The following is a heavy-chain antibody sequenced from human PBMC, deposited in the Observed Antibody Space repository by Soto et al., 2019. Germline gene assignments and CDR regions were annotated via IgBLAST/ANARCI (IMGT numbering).Heavy chain of an antibody. V-gene: IGHV3-21*01. J-gene: IGHJ6*02. CDR1: GFTFSSYS. Sequence: EVQLVESGGGLVKPGGSLRLSCAASGFTFSSYSMNWVRQAPGKGLEWVSSISSSSSYIYYADSVKGRFTISRDNAKNSLYLQMNSLRAEDTAVYYCARAIVVXPAAXXXXYYGMDVWGQGTTVTVSS. CDR3: ARAIVVXPAAXXXXYYGMDV. D-gene: IGHD2-2*01. CDR2: ISSSSSYI.